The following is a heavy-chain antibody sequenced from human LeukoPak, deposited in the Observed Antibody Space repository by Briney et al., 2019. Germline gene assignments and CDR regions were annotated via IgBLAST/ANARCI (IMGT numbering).Heavy chain of an antibody. J-gene: IGHJ4*02. D-gene: IGHD6-13*01. V-gene: IGHV3-66*02. CDR1: EFTFDDTY. CDR3: ARQAAAGLDY. Sequence: GGSLRLSCAASEFTFDDTYMSWVRQTPGKGLEWVSVVYSGGKTFYADSVKGRFTISRDTSKNTVYLQMNTLRADDTAVYYCARQAAAGLDYWGQGTLVTVSS. CDR2: VYSGGKT.